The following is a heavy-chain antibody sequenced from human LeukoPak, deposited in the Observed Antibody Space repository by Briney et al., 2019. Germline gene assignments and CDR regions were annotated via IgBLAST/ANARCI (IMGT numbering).Heavy chain of an antibody. J-gene: IGHJ4*02. Sequence: ASVNVSCQASGGTLSSYAISRLRQAPRPPLEWLGMVMPLFLTSNYAQKFQGRVTITTDESTSTAYMELSSLRSEDTAVYYCAVGIPPDIVVVPADADYYFDYWGQGTLVTVSS. CDR2: VMPLFLTS. D-gene: IGHD2-2*01. CDR3: AVGIPPDIVVVPADADYYFDY. V-gene: IGHV1-69*05. CDR1: GGTLSSYA.